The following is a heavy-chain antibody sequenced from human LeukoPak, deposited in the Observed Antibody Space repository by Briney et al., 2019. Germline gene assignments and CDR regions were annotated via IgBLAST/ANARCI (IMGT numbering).Heavy chain of an antibody. Sequence: SETLSLTCSVSGGSISSYYWSWIRQPPGKGLEWIGYIYYNGSPNYNPSLKSRVTISVDTSKAQFSLKLSSVTAADTAVYYCACLPDKIGVAGDLGQGTLVTVFS. CDR2: IYYNGSP. V-gene: IGHV4-59*08. CDR3: ACLPDKIGVAGD. D-gene: IGHD6-19*01. J-gene: IGHJ4*02. CDR1: GGSISSYY.